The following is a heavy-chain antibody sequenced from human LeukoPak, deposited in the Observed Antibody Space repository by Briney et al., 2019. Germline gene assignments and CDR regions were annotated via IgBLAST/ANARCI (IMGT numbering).Heavy chain of an antibody. CDR3: AREGAASYYFDY. J-gene: IGHJ4*02. D-gene: IGHD6-13*01. Sequence: GGSLRLSCAASGFTFSSYSMDWARQAPGKGLEWVSSISSSSSYIYYADSVKGRFTISRDNAKNSLYLQMNSLRAEDTAVYYCAREGAASYYFDYWGQGTLVTVSS. V-gene: IGHV3-21*01. CDR1: GFTFSSYS. CDR2: ISSSSSYI.